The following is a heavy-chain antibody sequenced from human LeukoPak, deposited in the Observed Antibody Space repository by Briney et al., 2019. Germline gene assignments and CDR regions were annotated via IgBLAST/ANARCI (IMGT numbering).Heavy chain of an antibody. V-gene: IGHV3-23*01. CDR3: AKGVVVPAANLYTYYFDY. J-gene: IGHJ4*02. CDR2: ISGSGGST. Sequence: GGSLRLSCAASGFTFSSYVMSWVRQAPGKGLEWVSAISGSGGSTYYADSVKGRFTISRDNSKNTLYLQMNSLRAEDTAVYYCAKGVVVPAANLYTYYFDYWGQGTLVTVSS. D-gene: IGHD2-2*01. CDR1: GFTFSSYV.